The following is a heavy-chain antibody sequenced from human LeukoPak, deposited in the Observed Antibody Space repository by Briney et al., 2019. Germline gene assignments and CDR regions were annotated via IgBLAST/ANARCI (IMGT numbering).Heavy chain of an antibody. CDR1: GFTFRSHD. V-gene: IGHV3-7*01. D-gene: IGHD3-10*01. Sequence: GGTLRLSCAASGFTFRSHDMTWVRQAPGKGLEWVANIKEDGSEIYYVDAVKGRFSISRDNAKTSLYLQMNNLSVADTAVYYCVTDQTGRHPYFFDYWGQGTLVTVSS. CDR2: IKEDGSEI. CDR3: VTDQTGRHPYFFDY. J-gene: IGHJ4*02.